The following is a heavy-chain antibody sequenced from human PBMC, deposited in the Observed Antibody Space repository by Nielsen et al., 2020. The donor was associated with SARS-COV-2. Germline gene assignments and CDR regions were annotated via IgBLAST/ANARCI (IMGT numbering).Heavy chain of an antibody. Sequence: SETLSLTCIVSGCSISTGSHYWSWIRQPPVKGLEWIGYIFYRGNTNYNPSLKSRVTISVDTSKNQFSLKVNSVTAADTAVYYCVRIDMATISVDYWGRGTLVTVSS. V-gene: IGHV4-61*01. CDR3: VRIDMATISVDY. CDR2: IFYRGNT. D-gene: IGHD5-24*01. CDR1: GCSISTGSHY. J-gene: IGHJ4*02.